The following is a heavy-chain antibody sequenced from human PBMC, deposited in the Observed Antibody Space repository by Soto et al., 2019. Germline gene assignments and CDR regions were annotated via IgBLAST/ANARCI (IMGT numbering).Heavy chain of an antibody. CDR1: GFTFNTLW. J-gene: IGHJ4*02. CDR3: ARDFATHCSGSTCYPYAY. Sequence: LRLSCAASGFTFNTLWMNWVRQSPGKGLEWVANIKHDGSETYYADSVKGRFTISRDNAKNSLFLQMNTLRTEDTAVYYCARDFATHCSGSTCYPYAYWGQGALVTVSS. V-gene: IGHV3-7*03. D-gene: IGHD2-15*01. CDR2: IKHDGSET.